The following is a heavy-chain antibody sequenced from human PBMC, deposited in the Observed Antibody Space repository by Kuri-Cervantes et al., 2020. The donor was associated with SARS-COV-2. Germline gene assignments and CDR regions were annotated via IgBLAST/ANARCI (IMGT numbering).Heavy chain of an antibody. CDR2: ISNDASNK. CDR3: ARGRIVVPAGELRRDMKIDH. V-gene: IGHV3-30*04. D-gene: IGHD2-2*01. Sequence: GGSLRLSCAASGFTFSSYAMYWVRQAPGKGLEWVAFISNDASNKYYTDSVKGRFTISRDNSKNTLYLQMNSLRVEDTAVYYCARGRIVVPAGELRRDMKIDHWGQGTLVTVSS. J-gene: IGHJ4*02. CDR1: GFTFSSYA.